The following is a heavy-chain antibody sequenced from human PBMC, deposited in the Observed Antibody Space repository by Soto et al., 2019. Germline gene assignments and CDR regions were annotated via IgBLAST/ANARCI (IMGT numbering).Heavy chain of an antibody. D-gene: IGHD3-9*01. CDR1: GESFNNYY. CDR3: ARGQEVRYFDWALSPGMDV. J-gene: IGHJ6*02. V-gene: IGHV4-34*01. Sequence: QVQLQQWGAGLLKPSEALSLTCGVSGESFNNYYWGWIRQPPGKALEWIGEVNWSGSTNYSLFFKSRVSISIDTSKKQFSLILTSVTAADTAVYYCARGQEVRYFDWALSPGMDVWGQGTKVTVSS. CDR2: VNWSGST.